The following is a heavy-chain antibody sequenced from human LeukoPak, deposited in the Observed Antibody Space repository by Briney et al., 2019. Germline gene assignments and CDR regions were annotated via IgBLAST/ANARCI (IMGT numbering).Heavy chain of an antibody. V-gene: IGHV3-74*01. D-gene: IGHD3-22*01. CDR2: INSDGSWT. Sequence: GGSLRLSCAASGSYWMHWVRQAPGKGLVWVSHINSDGSWTSYADSVKGRFTISKDSAKNTVYLQMNSLRAEDTAVYYCARGSYYYDTRGWGQGTLVTVSS. CDR3: ARGSYYYDTRG. CDR1: GSYW. J-gene: IGHJ4*02.